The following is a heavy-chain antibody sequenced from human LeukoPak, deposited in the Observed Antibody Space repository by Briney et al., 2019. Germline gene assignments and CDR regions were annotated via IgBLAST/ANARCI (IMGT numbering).Heavy chain of an antibody. J-gene: IGHJ3*02. CDR2: ISYDGSNK. Sequence: PGGSLRLSCAASGFTFSSYAMHWVRQAPGKGLEWVAVISYDGSNKYYADSVKGRFTISRDNSKNTLYLQMNSLRAEDTAVYYCARAPWVLRYFDWLPEIWGQGTMVTVSS. CDR1: GFTFSSYA. D-gene: IGHD3-9*01. V-gene: IGHV3-30-3*01. CDR3: ARAPWVLRYFDWLPEI.